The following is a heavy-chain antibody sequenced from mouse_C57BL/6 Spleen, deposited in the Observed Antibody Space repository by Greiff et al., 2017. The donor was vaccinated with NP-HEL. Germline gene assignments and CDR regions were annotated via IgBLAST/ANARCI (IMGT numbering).Heavy chain of an antibody. CDR3: ARHGDYGSRFAY. CDR1: GFTFSSYG. CDR2: ISSGGSYT. Sequence: EVKLVESGGDLVKPGGSLKLSCAASGFTFSSYGMSWVRQTPDKRLEWVATISSGGSYTYYPDSVKGRFTISRDNAKNTLYLQMSSLKSEDTAMYYCARHGDYGSRFAYWGQGTLVTVSA. J-gene: IGHJ3*01. V-gene: IGHV5-6*02. D-gene: IGHD1-1*01.